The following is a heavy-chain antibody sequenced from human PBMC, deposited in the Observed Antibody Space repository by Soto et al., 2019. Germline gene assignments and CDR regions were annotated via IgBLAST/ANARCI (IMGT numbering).Heavy chain of an antibody. D-gene: IGHD1-7*01. Sequence: PSETLSLTCTVSGGSISSYYWSWIRQPPGKGLEWIGYIYYSGSTNYNPSLKSRVTISVDTSKNQFSLKLSSVTAADTAVYYCARQPGNNWNYGYYYYYYMDVWGKGTTVTVSS. V-gene: IGHV4-59*08. CDR2: IYYSGST. CDR3: ARQPGNNWNYGYYYYYYMDV. J-gene: IGHJ6*03. CDR1: GGSISSYY.